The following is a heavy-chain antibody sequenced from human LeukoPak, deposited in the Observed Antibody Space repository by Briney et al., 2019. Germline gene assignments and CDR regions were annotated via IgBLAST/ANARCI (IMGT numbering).Heavy chain of an antibody. V-gene: IGHV1-3*01. J-gene: IGHJ5*01. CDR1: GYTFTAYV. D-gene: IGHD2/OR15-2a*01. CDR3: ARNRNSWHHWFDS. Sequence: ASVKVSCKASGYTFTAYVINWVRQAPGQRLEWMGCINAGDGSTKYSENLQGRVTITRDTSATTVYMELSSLRSEDTAVYYCARNRNSWHHWFDSWGQGTLVSVSS. CDR2: INAGDGST.